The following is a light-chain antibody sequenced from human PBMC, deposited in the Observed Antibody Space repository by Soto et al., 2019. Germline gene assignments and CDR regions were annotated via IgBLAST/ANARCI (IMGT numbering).Light chain of an antibody. CDR3: QSYDSSLSGWV. Sequence: VLTQPPSVSGAPGQRVTISCTGRSSNIGAGYDVHWYQQLPGTAPKLLIYGNSNRPSGVPDRFSGSKSGTSASLAITGLQAEDEADYYCQSYDSSLSGWVFGGGTKVTVL. CDR2: GNS. V-gene: IGLV1-40*01. CDR1: SSNIGAGYD. J-gene: IGLJ3*02.